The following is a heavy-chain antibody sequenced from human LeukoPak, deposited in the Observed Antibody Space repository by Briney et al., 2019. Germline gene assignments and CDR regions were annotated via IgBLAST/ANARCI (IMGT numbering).Heavy chain of an antibody. V-gene: IGHV3-23*01. J-gene: IGHJ4*02. Sequence: GGSLRLSCEVSGFTFSAHGMTWVRQAPGKGLDWVAGINGRGDDDYYAASVKGRFTISRDNSRNTLYLHMNGLRAEDTAVYYCAKKVTMIVVVDCFDYWGQGTLVTVSS. CDR3: AKKVTMIVVVDCFDY. D-gene: IGHD3-22*01. CDR1: GFTFSAHG. CDR2: INGRGDDD.